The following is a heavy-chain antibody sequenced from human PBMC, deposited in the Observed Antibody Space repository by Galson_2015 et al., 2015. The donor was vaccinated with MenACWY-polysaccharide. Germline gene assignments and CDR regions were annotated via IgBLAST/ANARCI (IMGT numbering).Heavy chain of an antibody. CDR3: AKAVVATALLDY. CDR1: GFSFNGYA. D-gene: IGHD2-21*02. J-gene: IGHJ4*02. Sequence: SLRLSCAASGFSFNGYAMSWVRRAPGKGLEWVSTISVGGDTTYYADSVKGRFTISRDNSKNTLYLQMNSLRAEDTAIYYCAKAVVATALLDYWGQGTLVT. V-gene: IGHV3-23*01. CDR2: ISVGGDTT.